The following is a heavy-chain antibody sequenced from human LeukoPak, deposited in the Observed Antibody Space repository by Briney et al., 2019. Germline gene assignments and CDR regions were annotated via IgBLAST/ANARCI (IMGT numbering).Heavy chain of an antibody. CDR2: INHSGST. D-gene: IGHD2-2*01. Sequence: PSETLSLTCAVYGGSFSGYYWSWIRQPPGKGLEWIGEINHSGSTNYNPSLKSRVTISVDTSKNQFSLKLSSVTAADTAVYYCARVRGIVVVPDPWGQGTLVTVSS. J-gene: IGHJ5*02. CDR1: GGSFSGYY. CDR3: ARVRGIVVVPDP. V-gene: IGHV4-34*01.